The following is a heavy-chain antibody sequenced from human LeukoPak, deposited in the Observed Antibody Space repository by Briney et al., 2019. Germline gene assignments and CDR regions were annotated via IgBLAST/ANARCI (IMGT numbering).Heavy chain of an antibody. J-gene: IGHJ4*02. CDR3: ARDPGSSSFDY. Sequence: GGSLRLSCAGSTFTFSTYWMTWVRQAPGKGPEFVANINQDGSVKNYGDSEWGRFTISRDTAKNSLYLQMNSLRADDTAVYDCARDPGSSSFDYWGQGTLVTVSS. D-gene: IGHD6-13*01. CDR2: INQDGSVK. V-gene: IGHV3-7*01. CDR1: TFTFSTYW.